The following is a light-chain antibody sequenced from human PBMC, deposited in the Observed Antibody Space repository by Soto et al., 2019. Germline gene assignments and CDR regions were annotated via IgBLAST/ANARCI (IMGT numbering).Light chain of an antibody. J-gene: IGKJ2*01. CDR1: QSVSGNY. CDR3: HQYGSSPPYT. CDR2: GAS. V-gene: IGKV3-20*01. Sequence: EVVLTQSPGTLSLSPGERATLSCRASQSVSGNYLAWYQQKPGQSPRLLIYGASDRATGIPDRFSGSGSGTDFTLPISRVEPADLAVYYCHQYGSSPPYTFGQGTKLEIK.